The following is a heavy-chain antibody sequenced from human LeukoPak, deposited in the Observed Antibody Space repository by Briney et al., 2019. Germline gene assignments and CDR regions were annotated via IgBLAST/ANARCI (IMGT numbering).Heavy chain of an antibody. V-gene: IGHV4-39*06. CDR2: IFSSGST. CDR1: GVSLNSFSHD. D-gene: IGHD2-21*01. CDR3: ARGLAHGGIANWFDP. Sequence: SETLSLTCSVPGVSLNSFSHDWAWRRQPPGKGLERIACIFSSGSTYYNPSLQSRVTFSLDKSNNHFALKLTSLTAADTAVYYCARGLAHGGIANWFDPWGQGTLVTVSS. J-gene: IGHJ5*02.